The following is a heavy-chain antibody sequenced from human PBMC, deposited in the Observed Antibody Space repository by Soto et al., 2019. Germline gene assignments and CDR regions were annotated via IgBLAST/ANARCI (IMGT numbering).Heavy chain of an antibody. CDR3: ASLDSSSWTHYYYYYMDV. CDR2: IKQDGSEK. Sequence: PGGSLRLSCAASGFTFSSYWMSWVRQAPGKGLEWVANIKQDGSEKYYVDSVKGRFTISRDNAKNSLYLQMNSLRAEDTAVYYCASLDSSSWTHYYYYYMDVWGKGTTVTVSS. CDR1: GFTFSSYW. V-gene: IGHV3-7*01. D-gene: IGHD6-13*01. J-gene: IGHJ6*03.